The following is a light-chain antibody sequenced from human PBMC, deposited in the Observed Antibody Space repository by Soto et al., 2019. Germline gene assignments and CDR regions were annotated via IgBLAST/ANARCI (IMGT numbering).Light chain of an antibody. V-gene: IGKV3-20*01. CDR1: QSVSSSY. CDR3: QQFGTSPYT. Sequence: EIVLTQSPGTLSLSPGERATLSCRASQSVSSSYLAWYQQKPGQTPRLLIYGASSRATGIPDRFSGSGSGTDFTLTISRLEPDAFAVYYCQQFGTSPYTFGQGTKLDIK. J-gene: IGKJ2*01. CDR2: GAS.